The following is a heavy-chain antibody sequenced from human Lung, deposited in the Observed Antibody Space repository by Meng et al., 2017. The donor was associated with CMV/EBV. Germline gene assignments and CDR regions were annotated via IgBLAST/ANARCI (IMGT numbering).Heavy chain of an antibody. J-gene: IGHJ6*02. CDR2: ISSSSGTI. CDR3: ARVSGYCSTTSCQWVGGEGYYYYGMDV. V-gene: IGHV3-48*04. D-gene: IGHD2-2*01. Sequence: GESLKISCAASGFTFRTYSMNWVRQAPGKGLEWVSHISSSSGTIYYADSVKGRFTVSRDNAKNSLYLQMNSLRAEDTAVYYCARVSGYCSTTSCQWVGGEGYYYYGMDVWGQGTXVTVAS. CDR1: GFTFRTYS.